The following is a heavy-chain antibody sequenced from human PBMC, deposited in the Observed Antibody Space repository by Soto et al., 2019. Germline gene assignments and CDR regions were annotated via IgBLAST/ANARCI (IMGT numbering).Heavy chain of an antibody. V-gene: IGHV3-74*01. CDR1: GFTFSSYW. Sequence: EVQLVESGGGLVQPGGSLRLSCAASGFTFSSYWMHWVRQAPGKGLVWVSKISGDGRTATYADSVKARFTISRDNAKNTLYLQMSNLRAEDAALSYCARLYCSDTSCFEKYFDYWGQGTLVTVSS. J-gene: IGHJ4*02. D-gene: IGHD2-2*01. CDR2: ISGDGRTA. CDR3: ARLYCSDTSCFEKYFDY.